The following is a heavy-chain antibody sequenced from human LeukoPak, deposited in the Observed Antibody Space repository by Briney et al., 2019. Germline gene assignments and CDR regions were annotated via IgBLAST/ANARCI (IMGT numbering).Heavy chain of an antibody. CDR1: GFTFSSYA. CDR3: ARVPGSGWYFFYFDY. CDR2: ISYDGSNK. J-gene: IGHJ4*02. Sequence: GGSLRLSCAASGFTFSSYAMHWVRQAPGKGLEWVAVISYDGSNKYYADSVKGRFTISRYNSKNTLYLQMNSLRAEDTAVYYCARVPGSGWYFFYFDYWGQGTLVTVSS. V-gene: IGHV3-30*01. D-gene: IGHD6-19*01.